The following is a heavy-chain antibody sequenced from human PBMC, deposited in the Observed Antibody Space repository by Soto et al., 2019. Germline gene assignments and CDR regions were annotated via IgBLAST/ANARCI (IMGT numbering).Heavy chain of an antibody. J-gene: IGHJ5*02. Sequence: TSETLSLTCAVSGYSISSGYYWGWIRQPPGKGLEWIGSIYHSGSTYYNPSLKSRVTISVDTSKNQFSLKLSSVTAADTAVYYCARGYYYDSSGYYPLKYNWFDPWGQGTLVTVSS. D-gene: IGHD3-22*01. CDR2: IYHSGST. V-gene: IGHV4-38-2*01. CDR3: ARGYYYDSSGYYPLKYNWFDP. CDR1: GYSISSGYY.